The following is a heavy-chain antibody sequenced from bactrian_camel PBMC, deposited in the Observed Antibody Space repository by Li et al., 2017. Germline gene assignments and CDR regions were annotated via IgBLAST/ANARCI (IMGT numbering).Heavy chain of an antibody. CDR1: GYVYSTSC. CDR3: AARPGACSWKDRDYNN. Sequence: HVQLVESGGGLVQPGGFLRLSCAASGYVYSTSCMGWFRQVPRKERERVATVSPGGTQTNYADSVKGRFTISQDSGKHTVYLQMNSLKPDDTAMYYCAARPGACSWKDRDYNNWGQGTQVTVSS. D-gene: IGHD6*01. J-gene: IGHJ4*01. V-gene: IGHV3S53*01. CDR2: VSPGGTQT.